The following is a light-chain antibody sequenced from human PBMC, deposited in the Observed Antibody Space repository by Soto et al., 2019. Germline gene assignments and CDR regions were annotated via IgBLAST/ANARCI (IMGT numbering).Light chain of an antibody. J-gene: IGKJ2*03. V-gene: IGKV3-11*01. CDR3: QQRSNWPPRS. CDR2: DAS. Sequence: EIVLTQSPATLSLSPGERATLSCRASQSVSSYLAWYQQKPGQAPRLLIYDASNRATGIPARFSGSGSGTHFTLTIGGLEAEDFAVYYCQQRSNWPPRSFGQGTKLEIK. CDR1: QSVSSY.